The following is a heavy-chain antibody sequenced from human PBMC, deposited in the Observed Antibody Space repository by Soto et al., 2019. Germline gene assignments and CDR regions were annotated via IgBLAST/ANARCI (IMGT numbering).Heavy chain of an antibody. D-gene: IGHD2-21*02. CDR1: GGSIRSSNW. J-gene: IGHJ3*02. V-gene: IGHV4-4*02. Sequence: SETLSLTCAVSGGSIRSSNWWGWVRQPPGKGLEWIGEIYHSGSTNYNPSLKSRVTISVDKSKNQFSLKLSSVTAADTAVYYCARRDVAVVTADVDAFDIWGQGTMVTVSS. CDR2: IYHSGST. CDR3: ARRDVAVVTADVDAFDI.